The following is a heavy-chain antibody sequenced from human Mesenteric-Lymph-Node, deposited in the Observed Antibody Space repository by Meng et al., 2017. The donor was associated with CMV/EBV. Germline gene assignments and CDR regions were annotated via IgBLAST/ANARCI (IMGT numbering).Heavy chain of an antibody. CDR3: LVGAPLGH. J-gene: IGHJ4*02. Sequence: GGSLRLSCTASAFTISKSWMNWVRQAPGKGLEWVASVNHDGTRIHYVDSVEGRFSISRDNAKNSLSLQMNRLRVEDTAVYYCLVGAPLGHWGQGTLVTVSS. V-gene: IGHV3-7*01. D-gene: IGHD1-26*01. CDR1: AFTISKSW. CDR2: VNHDGTRI.